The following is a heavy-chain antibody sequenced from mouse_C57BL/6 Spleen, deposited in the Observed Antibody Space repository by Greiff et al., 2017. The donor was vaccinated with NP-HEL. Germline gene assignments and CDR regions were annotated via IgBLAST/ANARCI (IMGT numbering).Heavy chain of an antibody. CDR2: INPNNGGT. J-gene: IGHJ2*01. V-gene: IGHV1-19*01. CDR1: GYTFTDYY. D-gene: IGHD1-1*01. CDR3: ARDGSNWYYFDY. Sequence: EVKLQESGPVLVKPGASVKMSCKASGYTFTDYYMNWVKQSHGKSLEWIGVINPNNGGTTYNQKFKGKATLTVDKSSSTAYMELNSLTSEDSAVYYCARDGSNWYYFDYWGQGTTLTVSS.